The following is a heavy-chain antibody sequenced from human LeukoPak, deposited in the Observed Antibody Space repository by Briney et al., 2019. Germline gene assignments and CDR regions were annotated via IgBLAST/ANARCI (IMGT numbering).Heavy chain of an antibody. CDR1: GFTFSSYG. CDR2: IRYDGSNK. CDR3: AKDRGGSYFGSAFDY. Sequence: GGSLRLSCAASGFTFSSYGMHWVRQAPGKGLEWVAFIRYDGSNKFYADSVKGRFTISRDNSKNTLYLQMNSLRAEDTAVYYCAKDRGGSYFGSAFDYWGQGTLVTVSS. J-gene: IGHJ4*02. V-gene: IGHV3-30*02. D-gene: IGHD1-26*01.